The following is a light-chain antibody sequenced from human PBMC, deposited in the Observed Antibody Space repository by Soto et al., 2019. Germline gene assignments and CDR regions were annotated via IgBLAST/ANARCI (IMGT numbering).Light chain of an antibody. Sequence: EIIMTQSPATLSVSPGEGVTLSCRASQGIGDTLAWYQHKPGQTPRLLIYDTSTRATGVPARFSGSRSGTEFTLTINSLQSEDSAVYYCHRYNNWPHTFGQGTNLEIK. J-gene: IGKJ2*01. CDR3: HRYNNWPHT. V-gene: IGKV3-15*01. CDR2: DTS. CDR1: QGIGDT.